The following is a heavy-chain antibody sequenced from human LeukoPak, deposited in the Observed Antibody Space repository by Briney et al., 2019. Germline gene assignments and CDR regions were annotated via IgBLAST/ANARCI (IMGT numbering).Heavy chain of an antibody. V-gene: IGHV3-48*03. CDR2: IRFSGSTI. CDR1: GFTFSSYE. D-gene: IGHD6-13*01. Sequence: GGSLRLSCAASGFTFSSYEMNWVRQAPGKGLEWVSYIRFSGSTIYYADSVKGRFTISRDNAKNSLYLQMNSLRAEDTALYYCARAKAAAAENAFDIWGQGTMVTVSS. CDR3: ARAKAAAAENAFDI. J-gene: IGHJ3*02.